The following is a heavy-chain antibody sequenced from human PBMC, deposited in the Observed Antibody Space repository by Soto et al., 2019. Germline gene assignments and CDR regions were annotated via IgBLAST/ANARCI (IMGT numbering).Heavy chain of an antibody. CDR3: ARDGYGDPYSYYGMDV. Sequence: VQLLESGGGLVQPGGSLRLSCAASGFAFGFYELSWVRQAPGKGLEWVSYISTSGETIYYADSVKGRFTIPRDNARNSLYLQMNSLRAEDTAVYYCARDGYGDPYSYYGMDVWGQGTTVTVSS. V-gene: IGHV3-48*03. J-gene: IGHJ6*02. CDR1: GFAFGFYE. CDR2: ISTSGETI. D-gene: IGHD4-17*01.